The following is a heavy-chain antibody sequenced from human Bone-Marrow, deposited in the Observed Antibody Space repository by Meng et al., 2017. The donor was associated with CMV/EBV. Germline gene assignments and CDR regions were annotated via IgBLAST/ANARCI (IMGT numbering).Heavy chain of an antibody. V-gene: IGHV3-11*01. CDR3: ARDYTDYDILTGYYIIWFDP. CDR1: GFTFSDYY. Sequence: GESLKISCAASGFTFSDYYMSWIRQAPGKGLEWVSYISSSGSTIYYADSVKGRFTISRDNAKNSLYLQMNSLRAEDTAVYYCARDYTDYDILTGYYIIWFDPWGQGTLVTVSS. CDR2: ISSSGSTI. J-gene: IGHJ5*02. D-gene: IGHD3-9*01.